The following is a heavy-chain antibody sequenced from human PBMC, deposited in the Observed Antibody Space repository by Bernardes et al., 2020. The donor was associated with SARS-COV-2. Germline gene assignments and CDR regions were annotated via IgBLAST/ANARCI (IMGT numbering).Heavy chain of an antibody. Sequence: SETLSLTCTVSGGSISSSSYYWGWIRQPPGKGLEWIGSIYYSWSTYYNPSLKSRGTISVDTSRNQFSLNLSSVTAADTAVYYCARRGVPGWERSRDGWFDPWGRGTLVTVSS. D-gene: IGHD1-26*01. CDR2: IYYSWST. J-gene: IGHJ5*02. CDR3: ARRGVPGWERSRDGWFDP. CDR1: GGSISSSSYY. V-gene: IGHV4-39*01.